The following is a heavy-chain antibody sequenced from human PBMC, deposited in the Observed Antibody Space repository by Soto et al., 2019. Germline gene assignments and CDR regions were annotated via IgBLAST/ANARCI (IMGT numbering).Heavy chain of an antibody. CDR1: GGSISSSSYY. Sequence: PSETLSLTCTVSGGSISSSSYYWGWIRQPPGKGLEWIGSIYYSGSTYYNPSLKSRVTISVDTSKNQFSLKLSSVTAADTAVYYCARHKYNWNFGVSWFDPWGQGTLVTVSS. CDR2: IYYSGST. V-gene: IGHV4-39*01. D-gene: IGHD1-7*01. CDR3: ARHKYNWNFGVSWFDP. J-gene: IGHJ5*02.